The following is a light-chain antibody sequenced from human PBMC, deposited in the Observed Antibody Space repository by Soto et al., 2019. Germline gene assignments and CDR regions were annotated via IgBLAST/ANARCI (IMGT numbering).Light chain of an antibody. J-gene: IGLJ2*01. CDR2: DVS. V-gene: IGLV2-11*01. CDR3: CSYAGSYTVE. CDR1: SSDVGGYNY. Sequence: QSALTQPRSVSGSPGQSVTISCTGTSSDVGGYNYVSWYQQHPGKAPKLMIYDVSKRPSGVPDRFSGSKSGNTASLTISGLQAEDEADYYCCSYAGSYTVEIGGGTKVTVL.